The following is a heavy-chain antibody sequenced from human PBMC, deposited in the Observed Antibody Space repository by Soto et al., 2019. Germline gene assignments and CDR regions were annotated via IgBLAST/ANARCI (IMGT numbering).Heavy chain of an antibody. J-gene: IGHJ4*02. D-gene: IGHD3-9*01. Sequence: GGSLRLSCAASGFTFSSYAMSWVRQAPGKGLEWVSAISGSGGSTYYADSVKGRFTISRDNSKNTLYLQMNSLRAEDTAVYYCANALLRYFDWLLPNFDYWGQGTLVTVSS. CDR3: ANALLRYFDWLLPNFDY. V-gene: IGHV3-23*01. CDR1: GFTFSSYA. CDR2: ISGSGGST.